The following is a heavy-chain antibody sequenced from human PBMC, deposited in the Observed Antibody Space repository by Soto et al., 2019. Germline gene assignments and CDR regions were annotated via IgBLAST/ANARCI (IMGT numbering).Heavy chain of an antibody. J-gene: IGHJ3*02. V-gene: IGHV3-23*01. D-gene: IGHD6-19*01. CDR2: ISGSGGST. Sequence: EVQLLESGGGLVPPGGSLRLSCAASGFTFTSYAMSWVRQAPGKGLEWVSLISGSGGSTYYADSVKGRFTISRDDSKNSVYLQMDSLRAEDTAVYCCAKQSGYSSGWYSAFDIWGQGTMVTVSS. CDR3: AKQSGYSSGWYSAFDI. CDR1: GFTFTSYA.